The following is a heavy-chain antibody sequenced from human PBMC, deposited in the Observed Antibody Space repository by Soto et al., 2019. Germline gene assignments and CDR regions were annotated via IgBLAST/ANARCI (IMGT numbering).Heavy chain of an antibody. J-gene: IGHJ5*02. CDR3: ARDFFDSSDYTTNWFDP. CDR2: IYRTGNA. V-gene: IGHV4-39*02. D-gene: IGHD3-22*01. CDR1: GDSISNSRFY. Sequence: SETLSLTCSVSGDSISNSRFYWAWIRQPPGEGLEWIGSIYRTGNAYYNPSLKSRVTISVDTSKNHFPLKLTSVTAADAALYYCARDFFDSSDYTTNWFDPWGQGTLVTVSS.